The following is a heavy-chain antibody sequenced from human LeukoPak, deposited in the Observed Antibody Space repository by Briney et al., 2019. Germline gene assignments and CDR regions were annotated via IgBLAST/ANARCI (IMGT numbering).Heavy chain of an antibody. CDR2: FYHSGST. D-gene: IGHD4-11*01. CDR1: GGSLSSNNW. J-gene: IGHJ4*02. CDR3: ARIITVTDPYAFDS. Sequence: PSGTLSLTCAVSGGSLSSNNWWSWVRQPPGRGLEWIGVFYHSGSTNYNPSLKSRVTISVANSKNQFSRRRSSVSAAATAVYYFARIITVTDPYAFDSCGQGTLVTVSS. V-gene: IGHV4-4*02.